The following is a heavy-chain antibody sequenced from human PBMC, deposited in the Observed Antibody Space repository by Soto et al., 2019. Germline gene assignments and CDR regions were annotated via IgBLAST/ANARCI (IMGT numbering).Heavy chain of an antibody. V-gene: IGHV4-31*03. Sequence: HVQLQESGPGLVEPSQTLSLTCTVSGGSISSGGYYWSWIRQHPGKGLEWIGYIYYSGGTYYSPSLKSRFTISVDTSKNQSSLKLSSVTAADTAVYYCARRPYSGSYFDYWGQGTLVTVS. CDR3: ARRPYSGSYFDY. CDR2: IYYSGGT. J-gene: IGHJ4*02. CDR1: GGSISSGGYY. D-gene: IGHD1-26*01.